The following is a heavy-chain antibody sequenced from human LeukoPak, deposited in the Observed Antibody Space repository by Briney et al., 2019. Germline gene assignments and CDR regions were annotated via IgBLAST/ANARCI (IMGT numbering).Heavy chain of an antibody. CDR1: GGSISPHY. CDR3: ARFSGYDDTGHHYLDN. J-gene: IGHJ4*02. CDR2: IYYTGGT. Sequence: SETLSLTCTVSGGSISPHYWSWIRQPPEKGLEWIGYIYYTGGTNYSPSLKGRVTISVDTSTNQFSLKLGSVTAADTAVYYCARFSGYDDTGHHYLDNWGQGTLVTVSS. D-gene: IGHD3-16*01. V-gene: IGHV4-59*08.